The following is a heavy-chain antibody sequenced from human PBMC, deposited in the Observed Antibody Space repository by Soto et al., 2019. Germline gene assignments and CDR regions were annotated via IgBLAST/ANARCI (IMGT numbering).Heavy chain of an antibody. CDR3: ARDSTVAQHYYGMDV. CDR1: GFTVSSNY. D-gene: IGHD4-17*01. V-gene: IGHV3-53*01. CDR2: IYSGGST. J-gene: IGHJ6*02. Sequence: GGSLRLSCAASGFTVSSNYMSWVRQAPGKGLEWVSVIYSGGSTYYADSVKGRFTISRDNAKNTLYLQMNSLRAEDTAVYYCARDSTVAQHYYGMDVWGQGTTVTVSS.